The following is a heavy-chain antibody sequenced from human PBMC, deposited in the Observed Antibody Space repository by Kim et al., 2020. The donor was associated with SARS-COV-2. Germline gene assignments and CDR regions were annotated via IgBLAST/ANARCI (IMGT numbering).Heavy chain of an antibody. Sequence: GGSLRLSCATSGFPFSNAWMNWVRQAPGKGLEWVGRIRSKTDGGTTDYAAPEKGSSTISRDDSKNTLYLQMNSLKTEDTAVYYCKGGSHNPYYSGMDVWGQGTTVTVSS. CDR2: IRSKTDGGTT. J-gene: IGHJ6*02. CDR3: KGGSHNPYYSGMDV. V-gene: IGHV3-15*01. CDR1: GFPFSNAW. D-gene: IGHD1-26*01.